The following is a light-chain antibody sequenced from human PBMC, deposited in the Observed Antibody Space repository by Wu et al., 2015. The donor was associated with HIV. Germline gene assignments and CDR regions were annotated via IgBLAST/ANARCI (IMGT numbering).Light chain of an antibody. J-gene: IGKJ1*01. CDR3: QSYNSAEGT. V-gene: IGKV1-27*01. CDR1: QGITNY. CDR2: GAS. Sequence: DIQMTQSPSSLSASVGDRVTITCRASQGITNYLAWYQQKPGEVPKLLIYGASTLQSGVPSRFSGSGSETDFTLTISTLQPEDVATYYCQSYNSAEGTFGQGTRVEL.